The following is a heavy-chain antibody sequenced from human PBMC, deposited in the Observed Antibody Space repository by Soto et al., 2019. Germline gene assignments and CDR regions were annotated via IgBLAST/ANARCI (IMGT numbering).Heavy chain of an antibody. CDR2: IYWDDDK. CDR1: GFSLSTSGVG. D-gene: IGHD3-16*01. Sequence: QITLKESGPTLVEPTQTLTLTCTFSGFSLSTSGVGVAWIRQPPGKALEWLALIYWDDDKRYSPSLKSRLTTTKDTSNNQVVLTMTTMDPVDTATYYCAHSFSSIIVGGVFFDYWGQGTLVTVSS. J-gene: IGHJ4*02. CDR3: AHSFSSIIVGGVFFDY. V-gene: IGHV2-5*02.